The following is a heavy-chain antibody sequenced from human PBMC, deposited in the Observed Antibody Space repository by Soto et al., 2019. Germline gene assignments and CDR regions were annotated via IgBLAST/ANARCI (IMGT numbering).Heavy chain of an antibody. CDR1: EQTCSSYS. CDR2: ITSSSSYI. J-gene: IGHJ5*01. CDR3: VRGPFSSDGCSARRFDP. V-gene: IGHV3-21*01. Sequence: GGTLRLSCAASEQTCSSYSMNCVRQAPRKGMEWVSSITSSSSYIYYADSVKGRFTISRDNAKNSLYLPMNSLRAEDTVVYSCVRGPFSSDGCSARRFDPWGQGTQVTVSS. D-gene: IGHD2-2*01.